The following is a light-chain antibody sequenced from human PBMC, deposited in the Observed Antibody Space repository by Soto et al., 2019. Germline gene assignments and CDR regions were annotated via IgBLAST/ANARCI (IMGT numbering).Light chain of an antibody. Sequence: DIQMTQSPSTLSASVGDRVTITCRASQGISSWLAWYQQKPGKAPKLLIYKASNLESGVPSRFSGSGSGTEFTLTISSLQPDDFATYYCQQYSSYTFGQGTKLELK. J-gene: IGKJ2*01. CDR1: QGISSW. CDR2: KAS. CDR3: QQYSSYT. V-gene: IGKV1-5*03.